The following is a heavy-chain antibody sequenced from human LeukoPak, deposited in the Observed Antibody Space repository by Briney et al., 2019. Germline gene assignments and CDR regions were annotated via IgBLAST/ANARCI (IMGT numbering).Heavy chain of an antibody. V-gene: IGHV3-7*01. J-gene: IGHJ3*02. Sequence: GGSLRLSCAASGFTFSSYWMSWVRQAPGKGLEWVANIKQDGSEKYYVDSVKGRFTISRDNAKNSLYLTMSSLRAEDTAVYYCARDLSSRGYTYGTPAFTFDIWGQGTMVTVSS. CDR1: GFTFSSYW. CDR3: ARDLSSRGYTYGTPAFTFDI. D-gene: IGHD5-18*01. CDR2: IKQDGSEK.